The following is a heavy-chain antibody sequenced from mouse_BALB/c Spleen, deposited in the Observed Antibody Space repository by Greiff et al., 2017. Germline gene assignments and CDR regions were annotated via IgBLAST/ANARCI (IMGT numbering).Heavy chain of an antibody. CDR1: GYTFTSYW. CDR3: TSGESKDY. CDR2: IYPSDSYT. Sequence: QVQLQQPGAELVRPGASVKLSCKASGYTFTSYWINWVKQRPGQGLEWIGNIYPSDSYTNYNQKFKDKATLTVDKSSSTAYMQLSSPTSEDSAVYYCTSGESKDYWGQGTTLTVSS. D-gene: IGHD2-13*01. V-gene: IGHV1-69*02. J-gene: IGHJ2*01.